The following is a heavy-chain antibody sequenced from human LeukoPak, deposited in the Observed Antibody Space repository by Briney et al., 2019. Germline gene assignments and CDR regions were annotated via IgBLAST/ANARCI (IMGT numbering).Heavy chain of an antibody. D-gene: IGHD3-10*01. CDR1: GFTFSSYA. V-gene: IGHV3-30-3*01. CDR3: TTQRSRITMVRGVIRSDH. Sequence: PGGSLRLSCAASGFTFSSYAMHWVRQAPGKGPEWVAVISYDGSNKYYADSVKGRFTISRDNSKNTLYLQMNSLKTEDTAVYYCTTQRSRITMVRGVIRSDHWGQGTLVTVSS. CDR2: ISYDGSNK. J-gene: IGHJ4*02.